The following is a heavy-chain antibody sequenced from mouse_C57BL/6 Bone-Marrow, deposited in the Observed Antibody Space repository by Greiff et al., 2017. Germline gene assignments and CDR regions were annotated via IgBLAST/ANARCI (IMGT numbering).Heavy chain of an antibody. CDR1: GYTFTSYW. Sequence: QVQLQQPGAELVRPGTSVKLSCKASGYTFTSYWMHWVKQRPGQGLEWIGVIDPSDSYTNYNQKFKGKATLTVDTSSSTAYMQLSSLTSEDSAVYYCARDGNYEYYFGYWGQCTTLTGSS. D-gene: IGHD2-1*01. CDR3: ARDGNYEYYFGY. V-gene: IGHV1-59*01. J-gene: IGHJ2*01. CDR2: IDPSDSYT.